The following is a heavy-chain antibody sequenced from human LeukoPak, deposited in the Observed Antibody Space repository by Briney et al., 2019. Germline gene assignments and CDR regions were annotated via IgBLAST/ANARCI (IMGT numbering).Heavy chain of an antibody. J-gene: IGHJ4*02. D-gene: IGHD6-13*01. V-gene: IGHV3-21*01. CDR3: ARDPRPYSSSWPYYFDY. CDR1: GFTFSSYS. Sequence: PGGSLRLSCAASGFTFSSYSMNWVRQAPGKGLEWVSSISSSSSYIYYADSVKGRFTISRDNAKNSLYLQVNSLRAEDTAVYYCARDPRPYSSSWPYYFDYWGQGTLVTVS. CDR2: ISSSSSYI.